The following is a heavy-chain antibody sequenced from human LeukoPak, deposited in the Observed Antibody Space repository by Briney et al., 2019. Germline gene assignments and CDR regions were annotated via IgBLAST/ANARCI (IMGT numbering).Heavy chain of an antibody. CDR2: IYYSGST. J-gene: IGHJ6*02. CDR1: GGSISSYY. Sequence: SETLSLTCTVSGGSISSYYWSWIRQPPGKGLEWIGYIYYSGSTNYNPSLKSRVTISVDTSKNQFSLKLSSVTAADTAVYYRARDAFERAMDVWGQGTTVTVSS. D-gene: IGHD3-9*01. V-gene: IGHV4-59*01. CDR3: ARDAFERAMDV.